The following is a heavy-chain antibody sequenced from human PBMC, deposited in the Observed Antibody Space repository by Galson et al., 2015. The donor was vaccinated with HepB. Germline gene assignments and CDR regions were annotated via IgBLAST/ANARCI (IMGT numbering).Heavy chain of an antibody. CDR2: IGNNGGST. J-gene: IGHJ4*02. CDR3: ARGFVDTAIFDY. CDR1: GFSVSSND. V-gene: IGHV3-64*01. Sequence: SLRLSCAATGFSVSSNDMSWVRQAPGKGLEYVSGIGNNGGSTYYANSVKGRFTISRDKSKNTLYLQMDSLRVDDMAVYYCARGFVDTAIFDYWGQGTLVTVSS. D-gene: IGHD5-18*01.